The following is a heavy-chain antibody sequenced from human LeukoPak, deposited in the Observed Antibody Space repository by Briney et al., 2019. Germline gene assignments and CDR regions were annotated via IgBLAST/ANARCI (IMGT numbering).Heavy chain of an antibody. CDR1: GGSFSGYY. J-gene: IGHJ4*02. D-gene: IGHD3-22*01. CDR3: ASLPHYYDSSGYYRY. V-gene: IGHV4-34*01. Sequence: SETLSLTCAVYGGSFSGYYWSWIRQPPGKGLEWIGEINHSGSTNYNPSLKSRVTISVDTSKNQFSLKLSSVTAADTAVYYCASLPHYYDSSGYYRYWGQGTLVTVSS. CDR2: INHSGST.